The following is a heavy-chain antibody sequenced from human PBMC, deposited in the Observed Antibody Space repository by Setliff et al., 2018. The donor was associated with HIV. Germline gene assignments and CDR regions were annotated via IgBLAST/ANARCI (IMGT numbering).Heavy chain of an antibody. J-gene: IGHJ3*02. V-gene: IGHV1-3*01. CDR3: ARGPWIQLWSSELDAFDI. Sequence: ASVKVSCKASGYTFTRYAMHWVRQAPGQRLEWMGWINAGNGNTKYPQKFQGRVTMTTDTSTSTAYMELRSLRSDDTAVYYCARGPWIQLWSSELDAFDIWGQGTMVTVSS. CDR1: GYTFTRYA. D-gene: IGHD5-18*01. CDR2: INAGNGNT.